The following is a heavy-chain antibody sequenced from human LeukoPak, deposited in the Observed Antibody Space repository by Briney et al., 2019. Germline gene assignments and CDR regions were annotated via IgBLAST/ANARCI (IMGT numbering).Heavy chain of an antibody. CDR1: GFTFSSYA. J-gene: IGHJ4*02. CDR3: AKDRTYYDSSGYDDY. V-gene: IGHV3-23*01. Sequence: GGSLRLSCAASGFTFSSYAMSWVRQAPGKGLGWVSAISGSGGSTYYADSVKGRFTISRDNSKNTLYLQMNSLRAEDTAVYYCAKDRTYYDSSGYDDYWGQGTLVTVSS. D-gene: IGHD3-22*01. CDR2: ISGSGGST.